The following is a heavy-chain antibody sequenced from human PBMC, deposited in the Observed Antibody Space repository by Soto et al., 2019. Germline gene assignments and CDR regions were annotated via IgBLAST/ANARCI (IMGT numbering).Heavy chain of an antibody. CDR1: GDSIGSNVW. CDR2: VYHNGLT. CDR3: ERDAELPGEADRFDY. Sequence: SETLSLTCDVSGDSIGSNVWWSWVRQPPGKGLEWIGEVYHNGLTDYNPSLRGRATMSADMSKNQFSLRVTSVTDADTAIYYCERDAELPGEADRFDYWGQGALVTVSS. J-gene: IGHJ4*02. V-gene: IGHV4-4*02. D-gene: IGHD1-1*01.